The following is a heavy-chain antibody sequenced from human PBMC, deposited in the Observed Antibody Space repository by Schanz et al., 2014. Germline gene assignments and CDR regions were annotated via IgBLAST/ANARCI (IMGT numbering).Heavy chain of an antibody. CDR3: ARDWCHGDLPGDI. CDR2: ISYSGST. CDR1: GGSVSSGGDY. V-gene: IGHV4-31*03. J-gene: IGHJ3*02. D-gene: IGHD4-17*01. Sequence: QVQLQESGPGLVKPSQTLSLTCTVSGGSVSSGGDYWSWIRQHPGKGLEWIGFISYSGSTYYNPSLKSRVTISVDTSKNQFSLNLSSATAADTAVYYCARDWCHGDLPGDIWGQGTMVTVSS.